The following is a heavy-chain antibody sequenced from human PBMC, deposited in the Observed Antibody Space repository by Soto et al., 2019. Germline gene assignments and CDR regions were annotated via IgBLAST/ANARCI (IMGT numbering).Heavy chain of an antibody. CDR1: GGTFSSYT. J-gene: IGHJ6*02. CDR2: IIPILGIA. Sequence: QVQLVQSGAEVKKPGSSVKVSCKASGGTFSSYTISWVRQAPGQGLEWMGRIIPILGIANYAQKFQGRVTITADKSTSTAYMELSSLRSEVTAVYYCARDRVAAAGDYYYYGMDVWGQGTTVTVSS. D-gene: IGHD6-13*01. V-gene: IGHV1-69*08. CDR3: ARDRVAAAGDYYYYGMDV.